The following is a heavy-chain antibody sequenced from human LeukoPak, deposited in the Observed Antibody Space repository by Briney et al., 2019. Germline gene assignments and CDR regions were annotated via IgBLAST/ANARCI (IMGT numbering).Heavy chain of an antibody. CDR1: GYTFTSYD. J-gene: IGHJ5*02. V-gene: IGHV1-8*01. Sequence: ASVKVSYTASGYTFTSYDINWVRQATGQGLEWMGWMNPNSGNTGYAQKFQGRVTMTRNTSISTAYMELSSLRSEDTAVYYCARGITMVRGVLVNWFDPWGQGTLVTVSS. D-gene: IGHD3-10*01. CDR2: MNPNSGNT. CDR3: ARGITMVRGVLVNWFDP.